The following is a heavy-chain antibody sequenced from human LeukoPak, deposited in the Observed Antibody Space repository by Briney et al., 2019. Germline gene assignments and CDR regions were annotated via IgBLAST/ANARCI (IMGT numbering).Heavy chain of an antibody. J-gene: IGHJ2*01. CDR3: ARGKVTRDWYFDL. CDR1: GGSISSGNW. Sequence: SETLSLTCAVSGGSISSGNWWSWVRQPPGKGLEWIGQIYHSGSTNYNPSLKSRVTISVEKSKNQFSLNLTSVTAADTAVYYCARGKVTRDWYFDLWGRGTLVTVSS. V-gene: IGHV4-4*02. CDR2: IYHSGST. D-gene: IGHD4-17*01.